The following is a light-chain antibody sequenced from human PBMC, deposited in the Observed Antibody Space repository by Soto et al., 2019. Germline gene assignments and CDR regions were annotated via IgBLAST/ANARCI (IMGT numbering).Light chain of an antibody. CDR1: SSNIGSNT. CDR2: SND. CDR3: AAWDDSLNGWV. J-gene: IGLJ3*02. Sequence: QSLLTQPPSASGTPGQRVIISCSGSSSNIGSNTVNWYQQLPGTAPKLLIYSNDQRPSGVPDRFSASKSGTAASLAISGLQSEVEADYYCAAWDDSLNGWVFGGGTKLTVL. V-gene: IGLV1-44*01.